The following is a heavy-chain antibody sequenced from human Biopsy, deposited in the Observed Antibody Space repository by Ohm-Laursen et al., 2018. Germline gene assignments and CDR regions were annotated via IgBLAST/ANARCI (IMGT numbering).Heavy chain of an antibody. CDR1: GVSITAYY. D-gene: IGHD2-15*01. CDR2: IHHSGST. J-gene: IGHJ6*02. Sequence: GTLSLTCTVYGVSITAYYWSWIRQPPGEGLECIGNIHHSGSTNYNPSLKSRLTISVDTSKNQFSLKLSSVTAADTAVYYCARMDCSGGSCHYYSYGMDVWGQGTTVTVSS. CDR3: ARMDCSGGSCHYYSYGMDV. V-gene: IGHV4-4*09.